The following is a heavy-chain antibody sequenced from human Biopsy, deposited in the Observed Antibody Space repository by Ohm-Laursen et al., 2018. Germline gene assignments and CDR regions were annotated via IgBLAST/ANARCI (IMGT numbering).Heavy chain of an antibody. Sequence: TLSLTCTVSGGSIKSYYWNWIRQSPGKGLEWIGFIYYTGHTNYNPSLKSRATISVDMSKNQFSLKVISVTAADTAVYYCARLTGDPSYWGQGILVTVSS. D-gene: IGHD7-27*01. J-gene: IGHJ4*02. CDR1: GGSIKSYY. CDR2: IYYTGHT. V-gene: IGHV4-59*01. CDR3: ARLTGDPSY.